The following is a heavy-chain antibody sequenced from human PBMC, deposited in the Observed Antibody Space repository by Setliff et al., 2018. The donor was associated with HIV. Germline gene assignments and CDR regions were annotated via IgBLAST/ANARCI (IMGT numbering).Heavy chain of an antibody. V-gene: IGHV4-38-2*01. CDR2: MYHTGST. CDR1: GYSISSGCY. CDR3: ARSRGDIVMMVAAHWYFDL. Sequence: PSETLSLTCAVSGYSISSGCYWGWIRQPPGKGLEWIGSMYHTGSTYYSPSLNSRFTISVDTSKNQFSLKLRSVTAADTAVYYCARSRGDIVMMVAAHWYFDLWGRGTLVTVSS. J-gene: IGHJ2*01. D-gene: IGHD2-15*01.